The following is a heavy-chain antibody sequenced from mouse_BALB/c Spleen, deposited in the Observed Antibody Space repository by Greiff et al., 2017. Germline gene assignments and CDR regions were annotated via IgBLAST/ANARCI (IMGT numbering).Heavy chain of an antibody. Sequence: QVQLQQPGAELVKPGASVKLSCKASGYTFTSYWMHWVKQRPGQGLEWIGEINPSNGRTNYNEKFKSKATLTVDKSSSTAYMQLSTLTSEDSAVYYCARMGYSHGGFAYWGQGTLVTVSA. CDR2: INPSNGRT. J-gene: IGHJ3*01. CDR3: ARMGYSHGGFAY. D-gene: IGHD2-12*01. CDR1: GYTFTSYW. V-gene: IGHV1S81*02.